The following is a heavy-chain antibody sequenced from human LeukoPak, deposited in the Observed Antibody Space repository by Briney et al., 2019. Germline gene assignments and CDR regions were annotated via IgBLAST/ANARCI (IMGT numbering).Heavy chain of an antibody. CDR1: GGSLSSENW. J-gene: IGHJ4*02. CDR3: ATRGYYYDSSGLQPPFDY. CDR2: IYHSGNT. Sequence: SETLSLTCAVSGGSLSSENWWSWVRQPPGKGLEWIGEIYHSGNTNYNPSLKSRVTISVDKSARQFSLELSSVTAADTAVYYCATRGYYYDSSGLQPPFDYWGQGTLVTVSS. D-gene: IGHD3-22*01. V-gene: IGHV4-4*02.